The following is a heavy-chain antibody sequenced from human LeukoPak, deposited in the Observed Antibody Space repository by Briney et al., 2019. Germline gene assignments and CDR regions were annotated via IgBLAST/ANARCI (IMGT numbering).Heavy chain of an antibody. CDR1: RFTFSASW. CDR3: ARDRLT. V-gene: IGHV3-7*01. D-gene: IGHD4/OR15-4a*01. CDR2: IDQDGRQK. Sequence: GGSLRLSRAASRFTFSASWMNWVRQAPVTGLEWVASIDQDGRQKFYVDSVKGRFTISRDNAKNSLYLHLSSLRAEDTAVYYCARDRLTWGQGTLVTVSS. J-gene: IGHJ4*02.